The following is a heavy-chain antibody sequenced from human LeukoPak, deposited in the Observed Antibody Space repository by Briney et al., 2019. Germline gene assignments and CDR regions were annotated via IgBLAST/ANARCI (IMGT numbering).Heavy chain of an antibody. CDR2: VYNSRGT. D-gene: IGHD2-8*01. J-gene: IGHJ4*02. V-gene: IGHV4-59*08. CDR1: GGSISSYY. CDR3: ARHTNGLYFDH. Sequence: SETLSLTCTVSGGSISSYYWGWIRQPPGKGLEWIGYVYNSRGTNYNPSLKSRVTISVDTSKNQFSLNLSSVTAADTAVYYCARHTNGLYFDHWGQGTLVTVSS.